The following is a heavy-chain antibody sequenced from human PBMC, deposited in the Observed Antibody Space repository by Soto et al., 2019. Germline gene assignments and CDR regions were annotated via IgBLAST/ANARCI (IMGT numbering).Heavy chain of an antibody. CDR3: AKTYYYDSSGYSIY. Sequence: GGSLRLSCAASGFTFSSYAMSWVRQAPGKGLEWVSAISGSGGSTYYADSVKGRFAMSRDNSKNTLYLQMNSLRAEDTAIYYCAKTYYYDSSGYSIYWGQGTLVTVSS. V-gene: IGHV3-23*01. CDR1: GFTFSSYA. J-gene: IGHJ4*02. D-gene: IGHD3-22*01. CDR2: ISGSGGST.